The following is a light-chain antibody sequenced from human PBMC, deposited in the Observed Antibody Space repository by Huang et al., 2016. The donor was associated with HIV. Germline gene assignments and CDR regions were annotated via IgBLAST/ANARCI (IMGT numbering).Light chain of an antibody. CDR3: QQPGS. CDR1: QSVGGY. V-gene: IGKV3-11*01. CDR2: DTA. Sequence: EIVLTQSPASLSLSPGERATLSCRASQSVGGYLAWYEQKPGQAPRLHIYDTAPVSAGFPARCSGSGSETDFTLIIRSLEPEDFAVYYCQQPGSFGQGTKVDIK. J-gene: IGKJ2*01.